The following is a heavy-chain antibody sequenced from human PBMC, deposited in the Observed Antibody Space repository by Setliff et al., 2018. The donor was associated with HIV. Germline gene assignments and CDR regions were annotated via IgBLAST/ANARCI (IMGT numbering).Heavy chain of an antibody. Sequence: SETLSLTCSVSGGSISSGTYYWGWIRQPPGKGLEWIGSMSHSGSTLYNPSLKSRVTISVDTSKNQFSLKLSSVTAADTAVYYCARVGAAAAGTPFDSWGQGTLVTVSS. D-gene: IGHD6-13*01. CDR2: MSHSGST. V-gene: IGHV4-39*07. CDR3: ARVGAAAAGTPFDS. CDR1: GGSISSGTYY. J-gene: IGHJ4*02.